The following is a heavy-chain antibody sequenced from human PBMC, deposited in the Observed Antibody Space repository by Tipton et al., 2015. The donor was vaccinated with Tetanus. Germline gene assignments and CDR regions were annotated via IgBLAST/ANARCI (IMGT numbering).Heavy chain of an antibody. Sequence: LRLSCAASGFIFSDYYMSWIRQAPGKGLEWVSHISGTGTTVDYADSVKGRFTISRDNAKNSLYLQMNSLRDEDTAIYYCARDFRPIFGVAQPFDPWGQGTLVTVSS. D-gene: IGHD3-3*01. J-gene: IGHJ5*02. V-gene: IGHV3-11*04. CDR3: ARDFRPIFGVAQPFDP. CDR2: ISGTGTTV. CDR1: GFIFSDYY.